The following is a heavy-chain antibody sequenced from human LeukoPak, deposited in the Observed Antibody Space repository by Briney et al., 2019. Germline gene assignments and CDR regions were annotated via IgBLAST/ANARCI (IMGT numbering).Heavy chain of an antibody. CDR3: AKDMAVKNQGAFDI. CDR2: ISWNSGSI. V-gene: IGHV3-9*01. D-gene: IGHD6-19*01. J-gene: IGHJ3*02. Sequence: GGSLRLSCAASGFTFDDYAMHWVRQAPGKGLEWVSGISWNSGSIGYADSVKGRFTISRDNAKNSLYLQMNSLRAEDTALYYCAKDMAVKNQGAFDIWGQGTMVTASS. CDR1: GFTFDDYA.